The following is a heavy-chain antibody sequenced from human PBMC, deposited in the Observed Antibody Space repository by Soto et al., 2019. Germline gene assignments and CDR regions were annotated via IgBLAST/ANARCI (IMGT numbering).Heavy chain of an antibody. CDR2: ISAHTGSS. J-gene: IGHJ3*01. CDR1: GYPFSSYG. D-gene: IGHD3-22*01. Sequence: ASVKVSCKTSGYPFSSYGVSWVRQAPGQGLEWMGRISAHTGSSEYAQRFQGRVTMTTDRSTSTAYMELRSLRSDDTAVYYCARAFFYQGSDSRGYSFDAFDFWGPGTLVTVSS. V-gene: IGHV1-18*04. CDR3: ARAFFYQGSDSRGYSFDAFDF.